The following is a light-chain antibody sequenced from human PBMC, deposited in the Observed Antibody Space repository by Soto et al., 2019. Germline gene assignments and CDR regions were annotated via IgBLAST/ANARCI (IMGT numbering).Light chain of an antibody. CDR2: DDN. J-gene: IGLJ1*01. Sequence: VLTQPPSVSAAPGQKFTSSCSLISSNIGGNSVSWYQQLPGTAPKLLIYDDNKRPSGIPDRFSGSKSGTSATLGITGFQTGDEADYYCGSWDSSLSAYVFGTGTKAPS. CDR1: SSNIGGNS. V-gene: IGLV1-51*01. CDR3: GSWDSSLSAYV.